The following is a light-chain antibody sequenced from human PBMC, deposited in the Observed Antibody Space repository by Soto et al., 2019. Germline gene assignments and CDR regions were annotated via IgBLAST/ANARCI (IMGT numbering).Light chain of an antibody. CDR3: QHYDSLRWT. V-gene: IGKV3D-15*01. CDR1: QSVSSN. CDR2: GAS. J-gene: IGKJ1*01. Sequence: IVLTQSPATLSVSPGARATLSCRASQSVSSNLAWHQQRPGQAPRLLIYGASTRATGVPARFSGGGSGTDFSLTISRLEPEDFAVYYCQHYDSLRWTFGLGTKVDIK.